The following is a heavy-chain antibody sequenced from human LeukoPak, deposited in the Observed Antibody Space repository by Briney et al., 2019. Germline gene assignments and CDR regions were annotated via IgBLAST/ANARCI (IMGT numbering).Heavy chain of an antibody. CDR1: GYTFSDYY. Sequence: ASVKVSCKASGYTFSDYYMHWVRQAPGQGLEWIGWIKPYNGDINFAPNFQGRVALTRDTSITTGYMEINRLRSDDTAVYYCARTTSYYFAGMDVWGQGTTVAVSS. CDR2: IKPYNGDI. CDR3: ARTTSYYFAGMDV. J-gene: IGHJ6*02. D-gene: IGHD1-1*01. V-gene: IGHV1-2*02.